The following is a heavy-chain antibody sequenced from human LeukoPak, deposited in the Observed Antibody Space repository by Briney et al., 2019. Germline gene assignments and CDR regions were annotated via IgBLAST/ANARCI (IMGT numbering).Heavy chain of an antibody. D-gene: IGHD3-22*01. V-gene: IGHV1-69*04. CDR1: GGTFSSYA. CDR2: IIPILGIA. J-gene: IGHJ4*02. CDR3: ARERSYYDSSGDSPIHY. Sequence: ASVKVSCKASGGTFSSYAISWVRQAPGQGLEWMGRIIPILGIANYAQKFQGRVTITADKSTSTAYMELSSLRSEDTAVYYCARERSYYDSSGDSPIHYWGQGTLVTVSS.